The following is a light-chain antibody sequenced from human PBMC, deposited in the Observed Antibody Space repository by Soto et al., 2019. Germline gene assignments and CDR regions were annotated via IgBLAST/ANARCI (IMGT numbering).Light chain of an antibody. CDR1: QMVSSTY. CDR2: GAS. V-gene: IGKV3-20*01. J-gene: IGKJ1*01. CDR3: QQYGSSPLT. Sequence: EVLLTRSPGTLSLSPGERATLYCGASQMVSSTYLAWYKQKHGQAPRLLIYGASSRATGIPDRFSGSGSGTDFTITISRLEPEDGEVYYCQQYGSSPLTFGQGTKVDIK.